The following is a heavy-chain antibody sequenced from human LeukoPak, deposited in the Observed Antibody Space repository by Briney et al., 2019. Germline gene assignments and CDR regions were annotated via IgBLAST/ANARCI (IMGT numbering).Heavy chain of an antibody. D-gene: IGHD1-1*01. CDR1: GGSISSYY. J-gene: IGHJ5*02. CDR3: AREGTSGTHLNWFDP. V-gene: IGHV4-59*01. Sequence: PSETLSLTCTVSGGSISSYYWSWIRQPPGKGLEWIGHIYGSGSTNYNPSLRSRVTLSVDTSKNQFSLKLSSVTAADTAVYYCAREGTSGTHLNWFDPWGQGTLVTVSS. CDR2: IYGSGST.